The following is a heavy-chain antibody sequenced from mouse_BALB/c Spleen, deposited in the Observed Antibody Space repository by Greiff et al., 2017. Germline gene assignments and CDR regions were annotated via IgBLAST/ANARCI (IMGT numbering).Heavy chain of an antibody. J-gene: IGHJ4*01. Sequence: EVMLVESRGGLVKPGGSLKLSCAASGFTFSSYAMSWVRQSPEKGLEWVAEISSGGSYTYYPDTVTGRFTISRDNAKNTLYMEMSSLRSEDTAMYDCARVGGYAMDYGGQGTSVTVAA. CDR2: ISSGGSYT. CDR3: ARVGGYAMDY. D-gene: IGHD3-1*01. CDR1: GFTFSSYA. V-gene: IGHV5-9-4*01.